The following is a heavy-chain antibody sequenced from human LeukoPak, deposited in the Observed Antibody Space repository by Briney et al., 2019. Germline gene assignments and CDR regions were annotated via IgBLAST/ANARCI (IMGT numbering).Heavy chain of an antibody. D-gene: IGHD3-10*01. CDR2: INPNSGGT. Sequence: GASVKVSCKASGYTFTGYYMHWVRQAPGQGLEWMGWINPNSGGTNYAQKFQGRVTMTRDTSISTAYMELSRLRSDDTAVYYCARGSVLSYGSGSYNDYWGQGTLVTVSS. J-gene: IGHJ4*02. CDR1: GYTFTGYY. V-gene: IGHV1-2*02. CDR3: ARGSVLSYGSGSYNDY.